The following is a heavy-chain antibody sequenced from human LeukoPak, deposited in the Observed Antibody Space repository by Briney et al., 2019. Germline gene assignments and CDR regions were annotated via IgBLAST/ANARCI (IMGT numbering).Heavy chain of an antibody. Sequence: ASVTVSFTSSVYIFTDYYMHWVRQAHGQGLEWMGWMNPNIGVTNYSHKFLVMVTMTGDTSISTSYMELSRLRSDDTAVYYCARDLRLAVSGTSGFDIWGQGTVVTVSS. D-gene: IGHD6-19*01. CDR1: VYIFTDYY. CDR3: ARDLRLAVSGTSGFDI. V-gene: IGHV1-2*07. J-gene: IGHJ3*02. CDR2: MNPNIGVT.